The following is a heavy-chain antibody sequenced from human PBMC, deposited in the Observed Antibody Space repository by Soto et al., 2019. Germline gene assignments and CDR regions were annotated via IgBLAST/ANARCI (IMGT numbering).Heavy chain of an antibody. CDR3: ARDQDGRGWHKHYYYGMDV. CDR1: GYTFTGYY. J-gene: IGHJ6*02. V-gene: IGHV1-2*04. CDR2: INPNSGGT. Sequence: ASVKVSCKASGYTFTGYYMHWVRQAPGQGLEWMGWINPNSGGTNYAQKFQGWVTMTRDTSISTAYMELSRLRSDDTAVYYCARDQDGRGWHKHYYYGMDVGGQGPTVTVSS. D-gene: IGHD6-19*01.